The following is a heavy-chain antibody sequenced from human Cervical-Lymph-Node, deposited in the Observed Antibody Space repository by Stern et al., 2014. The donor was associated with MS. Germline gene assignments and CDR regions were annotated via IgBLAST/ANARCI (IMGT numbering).Heavy chain of an antibody. V-gene: IGHV5-51*01. CDR3: ARQTTAWASDV. CDR1: GYKFSIYW. D-gene: IGHD1-14*01. Sequence: EVQLVESGAELIRPGESLKISCKGSGYKFSIYWIAWVRQMPGKGLAWMGIIYPGDSETRYSPSFQCHVLISAVNSTSTPYHNCSSLNASDTAMYFCARQTTAWASDVWGQGTLVTVSS. J-gene: IGHJ4*02. CDR2: IYPGDSET.